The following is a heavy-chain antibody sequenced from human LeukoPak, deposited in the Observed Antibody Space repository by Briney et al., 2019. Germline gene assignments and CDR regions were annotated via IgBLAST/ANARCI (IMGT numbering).Heavy chain of an antibody. CDR3: ARDRSSSVYDSSGYYFSYLDY. CDR1: GVTLGPYA. V-gene: IGHV3-30*04. CDR2: ISYDGSNT. Sequence: AGGSLRLSCVASGVTLGPYAVHWVRQAPGKGLEWVGVISYDGSNTYYADSVKGRFTISRDNSKNTLYLQMNRLRVEDTAVYYCARDRSSSVYDSSGYYFSYLDYWGQGTLVTVSS. J-gene: IGHJ4*02. D-gene: IGHD3-22*01.